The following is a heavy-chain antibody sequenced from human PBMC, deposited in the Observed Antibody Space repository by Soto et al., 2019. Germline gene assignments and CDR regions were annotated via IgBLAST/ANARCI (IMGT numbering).Heavy chain of an antibody. Sequence: EVQLVESGGGLVQPGGSLKLSCAASGFTFSGSGMHWVRQASGKGLEWVGRIRSKGGSYAAAYAASVKGRFTISRDDSRNTAYLQMNSLKTEDTAVYYCTRTGDYEDYYGMDVW. CDR3: TRTGDYEDYYGMDV. J-gene: IGHJ6*01. D-gene: IGHD4-17*01. CDR2: IRSKGGSYAA. CDR1: GFTFSGSG. V-gene: IGHV3-73*01.